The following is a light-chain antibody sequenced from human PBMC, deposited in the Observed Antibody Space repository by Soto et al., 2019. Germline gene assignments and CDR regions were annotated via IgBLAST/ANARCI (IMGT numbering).Light chain of an antibody. CDR1: QSVNKY. CDR3: PQRSGWLIFP. V-gene: IGKV3-11*01. CDR2: DAS. Sequence: EIVLTQSPATLSLSPGERATLSCRASQSVNKYLAWYQQKPGQAPRLVIFDASTRATGVPARFSGSGSGTDFTLPRHRPEPEDFAIYYCPQRSGWLIFPFGPGTKVEIK. J-gene: IGKJ3*01.